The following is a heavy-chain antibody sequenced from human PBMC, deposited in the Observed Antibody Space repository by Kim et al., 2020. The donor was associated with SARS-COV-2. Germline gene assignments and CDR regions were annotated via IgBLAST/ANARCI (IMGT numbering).Heavy chain of an antibody. Sequence: GGSLRLSCAASGFTFSDDYMSWIREAPGKGLEWVSYISSSGNTKYYAGSVKGRFTISRDNAKKSLYLQMNSLRAEDTAVYYCARSGSYLAVGVYWVQGT. V-gene: IGHV3-11*01. CDR2: ISSSGNTK. D-gene: IGHD3-10*01. J-gene: IGHJ4*02. CDR3: ARSGSYLAVGVY. CDR1: GFTFSDDY.